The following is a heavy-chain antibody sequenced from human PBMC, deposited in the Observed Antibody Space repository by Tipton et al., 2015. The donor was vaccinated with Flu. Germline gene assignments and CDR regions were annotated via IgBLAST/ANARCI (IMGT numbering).Heavy chain of an antibody. Sequence: QLVQSGAEVKKPGASVKVSCKASGYTFTGYYMHWVRQAPGQGLEWMGRINPNSGGTNYAQKFQGRVTMTRDTSISTAYMELSRQRSDDTAVYYCARVSGWWGYYFDYWGQGTLVTVSS. D-gene: IGHD6-19*01. CDR1: GYTFTGYY. V-gene: IGHV1-2*06. J-gene: IGHJ4*02. CDR2: INPNSGGT. CDR3: ARVSGWWGYYFDY.